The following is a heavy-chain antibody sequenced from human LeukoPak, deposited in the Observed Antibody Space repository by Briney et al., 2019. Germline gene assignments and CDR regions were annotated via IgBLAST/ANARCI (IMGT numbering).Heavy chain of an antibody. D-gene: IGHD3-22*01. CDR1: GFTFSNHW. CDR3: AKDTYYDSSGYYYSYFDY. Sequence: GGSLRLSCAASGFTFSNHWMSWVRQAPGKGLEWVANIRQDGAEKYYVDSVKGRFTISRDNSKNTLYLQMNSLRAEDTAVYYCAKDTYYDSSGYYYSYFDYWGQGTLVTVSS. V-gene: IGHV3-7*01. CDR2: IRQDGAEK. J-gene: IGHJ4*02.